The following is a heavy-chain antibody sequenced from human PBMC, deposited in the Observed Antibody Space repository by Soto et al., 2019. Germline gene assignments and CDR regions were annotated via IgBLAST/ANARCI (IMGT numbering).Heavy chain of an antibody. D-gene: IGHD2-2*01. J-gene: IGHJ6*02. CDR2: INAGNGNT. V-gene: IGHV1-3*01. Sequence: QVQLVQSGAEVKKPGASVKVSCKASGYTFTSYAMHWVRQAPGQRLEWMGWINAGNGNTKYYQKFQGRVTITRDTSASTAYLELRSLRCEDTAVYYCARGYQPLDVWGQGTTVTVSS. CDR3: ARGYQPLDV. CDR1: GYTFTSYA.